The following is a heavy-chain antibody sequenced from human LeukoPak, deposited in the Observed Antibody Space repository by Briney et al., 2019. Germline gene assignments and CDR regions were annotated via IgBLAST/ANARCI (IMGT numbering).Heavy chain of an antibody. Sequence: GASVKVSCKTSGYTFSSYHMHWVRQAPGQGLEWMGIMNPSGSSMIDPKFQGRVTMTRNTPTSTLYMDLTSLRSEDTAVYYCATPGGHDHGDYVNPGRYWGQGTLVTVSS. D-gene: IGHD4-17*01. CDR3: ATPGGHDHGDYVNPGRY. V-gene: IGHV1-46*01. J-gene: IGHJ4*02. CDR2: MNPSGSSM. CDR1: GYTFSSYH.